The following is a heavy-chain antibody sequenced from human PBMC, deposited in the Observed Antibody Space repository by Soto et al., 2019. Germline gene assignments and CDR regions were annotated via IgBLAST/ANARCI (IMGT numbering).Heavy chain of an antibody. J-gene: IGHJ6*03. CDR3: AKTGSSWYPHYYYMDV. V-gene: IGHV3-30*18. Sequence: GGSLRLSCAASGFTFSSYCMHWVRQAPGKGLEWVAVISYDGSNKYYADSVKGRFTISRDNSKNTLYLQMNSLRAEDTAVYYCAKTGSSWYPHYYYMDVWGKGTTVTVSS. D-gene: IGHD6-13*01. CDR1: GFTFSSYC. CDR2: ISYDGSNK.